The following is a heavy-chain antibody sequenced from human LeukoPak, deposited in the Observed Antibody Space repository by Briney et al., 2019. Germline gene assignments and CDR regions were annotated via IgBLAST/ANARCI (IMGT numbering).Heavy chain of an antibody. CDR3: ARDGYSYGYGAFDI. CDR1: GGSISSYY. D-gene: IGHD5-18*01. CDR2: IYYSGST. Sequence: SETLSPTCTVSGGSISSYYWSWLRQPPGQGLQWIGYIYYSGSTYYNPSLKSRVTISVDTSKNQFSLKLTSVTTADTAVYYCARDGYSYGYGAFDIWGQGTMVTVSS. J-gene: IGHJ3*02. V-gene: IGHV4-59*01.